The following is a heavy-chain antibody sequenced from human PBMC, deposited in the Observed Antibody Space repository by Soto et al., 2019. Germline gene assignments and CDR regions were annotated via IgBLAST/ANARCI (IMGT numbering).Heavy chain of an antibody. V-gene: IGHV1-8*01. CDR1: GYTFTSYD. CDR3: ARLDCISTSCYSYYYGMDV. Sequence: QVQLVQSGAEVEKPGASVKVSCKASGYTFTSYDINWVRQATGQGLEWMGWMNPNSGNTGYAQKFQGRVTMTRNTSISTAYMELSSLRSEDTAVYYCARLDCISTSCYSYYYGMDVWGQGTTVTVSS. D-gene: IGHD2-2*02. J-gene: IGHJ6*02. CDR2: MNPNSGNT.